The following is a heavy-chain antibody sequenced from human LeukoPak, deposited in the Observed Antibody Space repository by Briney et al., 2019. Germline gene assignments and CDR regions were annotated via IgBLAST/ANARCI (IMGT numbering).Heavy chain of an antibody. CDR1: GYTFTVYY. CDR2: INPNSGGT. CDR3: ARDGGYSNYASYYGMDV. V-gene: IGHV1-2*02. D-gene: IGHD4-11*01. J-gene: IGHJ6*02. Sequence: ASVKVSCKASGYTFTVYYMHWVRQAPGQGLEWMGWINPNSGGTNYAQKFQGRVTMTRDTSISTAYMELSRLRSDDTAVYYCARDGGYSNYASYYGMDVWGQGTTVTVSS.